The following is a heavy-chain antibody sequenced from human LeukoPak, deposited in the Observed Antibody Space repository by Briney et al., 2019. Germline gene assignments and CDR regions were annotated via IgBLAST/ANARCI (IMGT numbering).Heavy chain of an antibody. J-gene: IGHJ6*03. CDR3: ARTYCGGDCRGYYYSYYMDV. D-gene: IGHD2-21*02. V-gene: IGHV4-34*01. CDR2: INHTGST. CDR1: GESFTTLY. Sequence: SETLSLTCAVYGESFTTLYWGWIRQTPGKGLEWFGEINHTGSTNYNPSLESRVTISIDTSKNHFALKLNSVTAADTAVYYCARTYCGGDCRGYYYSYYMDVWGKGTTVTISS.